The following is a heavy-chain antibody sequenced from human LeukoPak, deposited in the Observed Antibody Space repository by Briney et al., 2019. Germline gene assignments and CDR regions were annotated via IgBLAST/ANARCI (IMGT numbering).Heavy chain of an antibody. CDR2: IYTGGNT. D-gene: IGHD3-22*01. V-gene: IGHV3-53*01. J-gene: IGHJ4*02. CDR1: GFTVDSNY. Sequence: GGSLRLSCAASGFTVDSNYLSWVRQAPGKGLEWVSTIYTGGNTYYAASVKGRFTISRDFSENTVFLHMNSLRAEDTAMYYCARGDDSGYYDYFDYWGQGALVTVSS. CDR3: ARGDDSGYYDYFDY.